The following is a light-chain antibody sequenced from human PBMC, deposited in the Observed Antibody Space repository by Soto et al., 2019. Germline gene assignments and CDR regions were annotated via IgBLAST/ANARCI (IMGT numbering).Light chain of an antibody. J-gene: IGLJ1*01. CDR2: EVN. V-gene: IGLV2-14*01. Sequence: QSVLTQPASVSGSPGQSVTISCTGPRSDIGDSNFISWYQHSPGKAPRLLIYEVNNRPSGVSKRFSGSKAGNTASLTISGLLDDDEADYFCASFRSWTIIVFGSGTKVTVL. CDR1: RSDIGDSNF. CDR3: ASFRSWTIIV.